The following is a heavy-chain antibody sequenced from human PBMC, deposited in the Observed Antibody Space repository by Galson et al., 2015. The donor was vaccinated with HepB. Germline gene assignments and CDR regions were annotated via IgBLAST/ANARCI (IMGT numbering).Heavy chain of an antibody. D-gene: IGHD1-26*01. CDR2: ISGSGGST. CDR3: AKDREGRYAFDI. Sequence: SLRLSCAASGFTFSSYAMSWVRQAPGRGLEWVSAISGSGGSTYYADSVKGRFTISRDNSKNTLYPQMNSLRAEDTAVYYCAKDREGRYAFDIWGQGTMVTVSS. CDR1: GFTFSSYA. V-gene: IGHV3-23*01. J-gene: IGHJ3*02.